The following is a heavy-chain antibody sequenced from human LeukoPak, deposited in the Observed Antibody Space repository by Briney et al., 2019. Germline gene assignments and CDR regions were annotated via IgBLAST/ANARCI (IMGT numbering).Heavy chain of an antibody. Sequence: PGGSLRLSCAASGFTFSSYSMNWVRQAPGKGLEWVSYISSRSSTIYYADSVKGRFTISRDNAKNSPYLQMNSLRAEDTAVCYCARDGYYYGSGSYYKVDFDYWGEGTLVTVSS. CDR3: ARDGYYYGSGSYYKVDFDY. J-gene: IGHJ4*02. CDR2: ISSRSSTI. CDR1: GFTFSSYS. D-gene: IGHD3-10*01. V-gene: IGHV3-48*01.